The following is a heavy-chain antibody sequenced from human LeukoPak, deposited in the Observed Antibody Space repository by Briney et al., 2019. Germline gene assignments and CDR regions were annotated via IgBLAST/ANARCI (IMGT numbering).Heavy chain of an antibody. D-gene: IGHD1-26*01. CDR2: INHSGST. V-gene: IGHV4-34*01. CDR1: GGSFSGYY. Sequence: SETLSLTCAVYGGSFSGYYWSWIRQPPGKGLEWIGEINHSGSTNYNPSLKSRVTISVDTSKNQFSLKLSSVTAADTAVYYCARGILVGASIGAFDIWGQGTMVTVSS. J-gene: IGHJ3*02. CDR3: ARGILVGASIGAFDI.